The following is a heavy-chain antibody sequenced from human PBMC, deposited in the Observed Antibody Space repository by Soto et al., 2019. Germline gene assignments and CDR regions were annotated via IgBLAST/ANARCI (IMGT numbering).Heavy chain of an antibody. CDR1: GFTFSNYW. V-gene: IGHV3-74*01. CDR3: ARGYCSGGTCFKLDP. J-gene: IGHJ5*02. D-gene: IGHD2-15*01. Sequence: GGSLRLSCVASGFTFSNYWMHWVRQAPGKGLVWVSRISRDGSSTIYADSVKGRFTISRDNAKSTLFLQMNSLRAEDTAVYYCARGYCSGGTCFKLDPWGQGSLVTVSS. CDR2: ISRDGSST.